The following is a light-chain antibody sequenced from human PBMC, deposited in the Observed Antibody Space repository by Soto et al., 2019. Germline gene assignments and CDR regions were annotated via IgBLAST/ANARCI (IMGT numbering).Light chain of an antibody. J-gene: IGLJ1*01. CDR1: SSDVGGHND. Sequence: QSVLTQPASVSGSPGQSITISCTGTSSDVGGHNDVSWYQQHPGKAPKLLIYAVSNRPSGVSNRFSGSKSGNTASLTISGLQAEDEADYYCSSYTSATTPYVFGTAIQVTVL. V-gene: IGLV2-14*01. CDR2: AVS. CDR3: SSYTSATTPYV.